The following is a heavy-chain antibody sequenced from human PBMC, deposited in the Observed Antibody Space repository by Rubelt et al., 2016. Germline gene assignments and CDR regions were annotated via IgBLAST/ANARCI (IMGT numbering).Heavy chain of an antibody. Sequence: MHWVRQAPGQGLEWMGIINPSGGSTSYAQKFQGRVTMTTDTSTSTAYMELRSLRSDDTAVYYCARGSSYSSSWYWFDPWGQGTLVTVSS. CDR3: ARGSSYSSSWYWFDP. J-gene: IGHJ5*02. D-gene: IGHD6-13*01. CDR2: INPSGGST. V-gene: IGHV1-46*01.